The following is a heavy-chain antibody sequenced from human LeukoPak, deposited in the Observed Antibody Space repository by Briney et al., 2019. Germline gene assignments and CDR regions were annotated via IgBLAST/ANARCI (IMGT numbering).Heavy chain of an antibody. D-gene: IGHD6-19*01. J-gene: IGHJ4*02. V-gene: IGHV4-34*01. CDR2: IYHSGST. CDR1: GGSFSGYY. Sequence: PSETLSLTCAVYGGSFSGYYWSWIRQPPGKGLEWIGSIYHSGSTYYNPSLKSRVTISVDTSKNQFSLKLSSVTAADTAVYYCARGWVAVAGTGFDYWGQGTLVTVSS. CDR3: ARGWVAVAGTGFDY.